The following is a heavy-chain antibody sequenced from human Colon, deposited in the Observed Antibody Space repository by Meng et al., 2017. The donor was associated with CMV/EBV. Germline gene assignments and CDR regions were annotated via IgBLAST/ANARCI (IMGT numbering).Heavy chain of an antibody. J-gene: IGHJ6*02. CDR1: GGSFSTRDW. CDR2: GHHSERA. Sequence: TLSLTCSVSGGSFSTRDWWNWVRQAPGRGLEWIVEGHHSERANYHPSLKSRVSISVDKSKTHISLNLSSVTAADTAVYYCARAQSSSTWAYFYGMDVWGQGTTVTVSS. CDR3: ARAQSSSTWAYFYGMDV. V-gene: IGHV4-4*02. D-gene: IGHD2-15*01.